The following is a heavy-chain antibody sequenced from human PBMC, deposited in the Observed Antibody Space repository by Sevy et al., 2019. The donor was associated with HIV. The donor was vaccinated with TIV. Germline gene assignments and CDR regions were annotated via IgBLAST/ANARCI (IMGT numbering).Heavy chain of an antibody. V-gene: IGHV3-33*01. CDR1: GFTFSSYG. Sequence: GGSLRLSCAASGFTFSSYGMHWARQAPGKGLEWLGTIWNDGTTRYYTDSVKGRFAISRDNSKNTMYLQMNSLRAEDTAVYSCASVSGSNWYFDLWGRGTLVTVSS. J-gene: IGHJ2*01. CDR3: ASVSGSNWYFDL. D-gene: IGHD1-26*01. CDR2: IWNDGTTR.